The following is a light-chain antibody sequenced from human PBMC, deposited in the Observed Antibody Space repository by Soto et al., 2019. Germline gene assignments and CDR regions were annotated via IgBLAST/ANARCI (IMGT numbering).Light chain of an antibody. Sequence: DIVMTQSPLSLPVTPGEPASISCRSSQSLLHSNGYNYFDWYLQKPGQSPQLLIYLGSNRASGVPDRFSGSGSGTDFTLKISRVEAEDVGVYYCMQALQTPLTFGQGTRLKIK. J-gene: IGKJ5*01. CDR3: MQALQTPLT. V-gene: IGKV2-28*01. CDR2: LGS. CDR1: QSLLHSNGYNY.